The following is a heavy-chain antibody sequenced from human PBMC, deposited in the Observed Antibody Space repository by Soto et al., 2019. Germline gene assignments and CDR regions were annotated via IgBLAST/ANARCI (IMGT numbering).Heavy chain of an antibody. Sequence: QVQLVESGGGVVQPGRSLRLSCAASGFTFSSHGVHWVRQAPGKGLEWVASIWYDESNKYYANSVKGRFTISRDNSKNTLYLQMNSLRAEDTAVYYCARATLHWRSSSLDYWGQGTLVTVSS. CDR2: IWYDESNK. CDR1: GFTFSSHG. J-gene: IGHJ4*02. D-gene: IGHD6-6*01. CDR3: ARATLHWRSSSLDY. V-gene: IGHV3-33*01.